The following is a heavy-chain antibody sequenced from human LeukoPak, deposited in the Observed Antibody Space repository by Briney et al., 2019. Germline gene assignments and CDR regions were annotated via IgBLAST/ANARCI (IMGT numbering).Heavy chain of an antibody. V-gene: IGHV3-23*01. CDR2: LSHTGGST. CDR1: GFTFSSYW. Sequence: GGSLRLSCAASGFTFSSYWMSWVRQAPGKGLEWVSALSHTGGSTYYADSVRGRFTISRDNSKNTLYLQMNSLRAEDTAVYYCAKVGRDIVVLGPFDYWGQGTLVTVSS. CDR3: AKVGRDIVVLGPFDY. J-gene: IGHJ4*02. D-gene: IGHD2-15*01.